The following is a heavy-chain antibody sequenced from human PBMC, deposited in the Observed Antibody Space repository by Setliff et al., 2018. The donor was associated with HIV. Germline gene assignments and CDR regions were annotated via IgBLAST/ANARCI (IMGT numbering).Heavy chain of an antibody. CDR3: AKAGRGIYYTGGYYYDGFDV. V-gene: IGHV5-51*01. CDR1: GYVFTNYW. Sequence: PGESLKISCKSSGYVFTNYWIGWVRQMPGKGLEWMGIISPDDSDTRYSPSFQGQVTISVDKSTSTAYLQWSSLRASDSAIYYCAKAGRGIYYTGGYYYDGFDVWGQGTMVTV. CDR2: ISPDDSDT. J-gene: IGHJ3*01. D-gene: IGHD3-22*01.